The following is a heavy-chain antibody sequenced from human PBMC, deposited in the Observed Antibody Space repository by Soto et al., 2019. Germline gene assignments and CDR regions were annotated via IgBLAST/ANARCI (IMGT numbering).Heavy chain of an antibody. CDR3: ARGYGVVVPAAKGAHWFDP. V-gene: IGHV3-30*03. CDR1: GFTFSSYG. CDR2: ISYDGSNK. J-gene: IGHJ5*02. D-gene: IGHD2-2*01. Sequence: PGGSLRLSCAASGFTFSSYGMHWVRQAPGKGLEWVAVISYDGSNKYYADSVKGRFTISRDNSKNTLYLQMNSLRAEDTAVYYCARGYGVVVPAAKGAHWFDPWGQGTLVTVSS.